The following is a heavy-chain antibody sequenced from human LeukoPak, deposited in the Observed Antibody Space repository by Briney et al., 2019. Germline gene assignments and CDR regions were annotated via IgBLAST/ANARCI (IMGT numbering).Heavy chain of an antibody. CDR3: ATERAIILFGAFDI. J-gene: IGHJ3*02. CDR2: ISSRGSTT. V-gene: IGHV3-48*04. D-gene: IGHD3-3*01. Sequence: GGSLRLSCAASGFTFSSYGMSWVRQAPGKGLEWVSYISSRGSTTYHADSVKGRFTISRDNAKNSLYLQMNSLRAEDTAVYYCATERAIILFGAFDIWGQGTMVTVSS. CDR1: GFTFSSYG.